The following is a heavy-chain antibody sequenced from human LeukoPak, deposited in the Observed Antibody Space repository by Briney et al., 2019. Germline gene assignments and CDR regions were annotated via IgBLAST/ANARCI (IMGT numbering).Heavy chain of an antibody. J-gene: IGHJ5*02. V-gene: IGHV4-59*08. CDR1: GGSVGSFS. CDR2: IYYNGST. D-gene: IGHD3-10*01. Sequence: SETLSLTCKVSGGSVGSFSWSWIRQSPGKGLEWIGFIYYNGSTSYNPSLKSRVTISVDRSKSKFSLRLSSVTAADTALYYCARAVGYYGSGTSGEEWFDPWGQGTLVTVSS. CDR3: ARAVGYYGSGTSGEEWFDP.